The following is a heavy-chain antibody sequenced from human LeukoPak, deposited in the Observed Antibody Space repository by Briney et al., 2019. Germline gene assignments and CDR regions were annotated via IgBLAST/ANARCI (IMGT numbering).Heavy chain of an antibody. Sequence: PGGSLRLSCAASGFTLTDYYMSWIRQVPGKGLAWVSYISSSGSVYYADSVKGRFTISRENSKNSLYLQMNSLRAEDTAVYYCAREREGGFLEWLLEYWGQGTPVTVSS. D-gene: IGHD3-3*01. CDR3: AREREGGFLEWLLEY. V-gene: IGHV3-11*04. CDR1: GFTLTDYY. CDR2: ISSSGSV. J-gene: IGHJ4*02.